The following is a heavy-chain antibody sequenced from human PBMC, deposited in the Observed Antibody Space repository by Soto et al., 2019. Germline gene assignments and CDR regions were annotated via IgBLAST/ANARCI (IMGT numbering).Heavy chain of an antibody. Sequence: GGSLRLSCEASGLTFSTNAMTWVRQAPGTGLEWVSTISAGGTTYYADSVKGRFTISRDNFKNTLYLQMNSLRVEDTAVYYCANRPRYYNMDVWGQGTTVTVSS. CDR1: GLTFSTNA. V-gene: IGHV3-23*01. CDR2: ISAGGTT. CDR3: ANRPRYYNMDV. J-gene: IGHJ6*02.